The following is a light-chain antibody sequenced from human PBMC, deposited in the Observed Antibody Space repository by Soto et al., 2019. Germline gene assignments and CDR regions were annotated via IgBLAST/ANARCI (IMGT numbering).Light chain of an antibody. Sequence: EIVLTQSPGTLSLSPGERATLSCRASQSVSSNFLAWYQQKPGQAPRLLIYGAFSRATSIPDRFSGSGSGTDFTLTISRLEPEDFAVYYCQQYGSLPRTFGQGTKVEIK. J-gene: IGKJ1*01. V-gene: IGKV3-20*01. CDR1: QSVSSNF. CDR3: QQYGSLPRT. CDR2: GAF.